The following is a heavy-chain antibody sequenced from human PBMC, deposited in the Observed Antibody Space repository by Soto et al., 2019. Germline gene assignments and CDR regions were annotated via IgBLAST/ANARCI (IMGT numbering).Heavy chain of an antibody. D-gene: IGHD3-22*01. V-gene: IGHV1-18*04. J-gene: IGHJ4*02. Sequence: QIQLVQSGAEVKKPGASVRVSCETSGYTFVSYGISWVRQAPGQGLEWMGWISPYNGNTNYAEKFKDRVTLTTDTSTDTAFLDLRSLTSDDTAVYFCARDHYYFDSSGYYDFWGQGTLVTVSS. CDR1: GYTFVSYG. CDR2: ISPYNGNT. CDR3: ARDHYYFDSSGYYDF.